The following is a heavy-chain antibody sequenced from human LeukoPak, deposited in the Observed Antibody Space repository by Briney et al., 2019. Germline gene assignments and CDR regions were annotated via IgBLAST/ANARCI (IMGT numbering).Heavy chain of an antibody. V-gene: IGHV3-30*18. CDR2: ISYDGSTK. Sequence: GRSLRLSCAASGFTSSSYGMHWVRPGTGKRLERAAVISYDGSTKYYADSVKGRFTISRDNSKNTLYLQMNSLRAEDTAVYYCAKELRGYSYGLRNNWFDPWGQGTLVTVSS. CDR3: AKELRGYSYGLRNNWFDP. CDR1: GFTSSSYG. J-gene: IGHJ5*02. D-gene: IGHD5-18*01.